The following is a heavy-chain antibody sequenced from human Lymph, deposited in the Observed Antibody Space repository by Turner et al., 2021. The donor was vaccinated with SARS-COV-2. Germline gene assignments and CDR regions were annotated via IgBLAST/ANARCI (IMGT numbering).Heavy chain of an antibody. Sequence: QVQLQASGPGLLRPSETLSLTCTVSGGSISSYYWSWIRQPPGKGLEWIGYIYYSGRNNYNPSLKSRVNKSVDTSKNQFSRRRSSVTAADTAVYYCARGFDYWGQGTLVTVSS. CDR1: GGSISSYY. J-gene: IGHJ4*02. CDR2: IYYSGRN. V-gene: IGHV4-59*08. CDR3: ARGFDY.